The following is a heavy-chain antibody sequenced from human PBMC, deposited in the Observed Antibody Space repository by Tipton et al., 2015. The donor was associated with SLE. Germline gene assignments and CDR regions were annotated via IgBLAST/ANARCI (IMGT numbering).Heavy chain of an antibody. Sequence: TLSLTCTVSGGSISSYYWSWIRQPAGKGLEWIGRIYTSGSTNNNPSLKSRGTMSVETSKKQFSLKLSSVTAADTAVYYCARETSSLFDYWGQGTLVTVSS. CDR2: IYTSGST. CDR3: ARETSSLFDY. V-gene: IGHV4-4*07. J-gene: IGHJ4*02. D-gene: IGHD6-19*01. CDR1: GGSISSYY.